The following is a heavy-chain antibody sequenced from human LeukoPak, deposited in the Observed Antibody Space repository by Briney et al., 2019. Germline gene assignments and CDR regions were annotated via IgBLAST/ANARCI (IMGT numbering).Heavy chain of an antibody. J-gene: IGHJ4*02. CDR3: ARGDGRFDLSVY. Sequence: SETLSLTCTVSGGSISGYYWSWIRQPAGKGLEWIGRIYTSGSTNYNPSLKSRVTMSVDTSKNQFSQKLSSVTAADTAVYYCARGDGRFDLSVYWGQGTPVTVSS. CDR1: GGSISGYY. D-gene: IGHD5-24*01. V-gene: IGHV4-4*07. CDR2: IYTSGST.